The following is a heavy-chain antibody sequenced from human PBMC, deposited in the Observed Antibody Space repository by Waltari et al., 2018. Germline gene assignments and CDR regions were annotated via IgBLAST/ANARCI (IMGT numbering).Heavy chain of an antibody. D-gene: IGHD2-2*01. Sequence: EVLLVESGGGLVQPGGSLRLSCAASGFTFNTYTMNWIRQAPGKGVEWSSYISASGAIFSADSVKGRFTISRDDARNSLHLQMNSLRDEDTAVYYCARDRAPYCSSGDCYFDYWGQGTLVTVSS. CDR1: GFTFNTYT. CDR3: ARDRAPYCSSGDCYFDY. J-gene: IGHJ4*02. CDR2: ISASGAI. V-gene: IGHV3-48*02.